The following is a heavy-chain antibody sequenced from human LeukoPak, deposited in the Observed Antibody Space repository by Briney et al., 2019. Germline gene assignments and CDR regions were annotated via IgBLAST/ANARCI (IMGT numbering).Heavy chain of an antibody. D-gene: IGHD2-2*01. Sequence: GASVKVSCKASEYTFTGYYMHWVRQAPGQGLEWMGWINPNSGGTNYAQKFQGRVTMTRDTSISTAYMELSRLRSDDTAVYYYARPEPDCSSTSCYMDVWGQGTTVTVSS. CDR3: ARPEPDCSSTSCYMDV. J-gene: IGHJ6*02. V-gene: IGHV1-2*02. CDR1: EYTFTGYY. CDR2: INPNSGGT.